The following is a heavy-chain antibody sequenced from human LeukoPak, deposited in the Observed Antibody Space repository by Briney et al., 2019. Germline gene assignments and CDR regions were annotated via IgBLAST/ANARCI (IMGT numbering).Heavy chain of an antibody. J-gene: IGHJ4*02. CDR1: GGSISSYY. D-gene: IGHD1-26*01. V-gene: IGHV4-4*07. CDR3: ARVYRGSPAPFFDY. Sequence: KSSETLSLTCTVSGGSISSYYWSWIRQPAGKGLEWIGRIYTSGSTNYNPSLKSQVTMSVDTSKNQFSLKLSSVTAADTAVYYCARVYRGSPAPFFDYWGQGTLVTVSS. CDR2: IYTSGST.